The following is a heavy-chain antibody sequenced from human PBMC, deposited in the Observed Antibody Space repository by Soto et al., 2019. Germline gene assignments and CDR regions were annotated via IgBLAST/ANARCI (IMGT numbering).Heavy chain of an antibody. CDR2: IYYSGST. J-gene: IGHJ6*02. D-gene: IGHD2-2*01. Sequence: SETLSLTCTVSGGSISSYYWSWIRQPPGKGLEWIGYIYYSGSTNYNPSLKSRVTISVDTSKNQFSLKLSSVTAADTAVYYCARHVPYCSDTSHCAYGMDVWAQGTTVTVS. CDR1: GGSISSYY. CDR3: ARHVPYCSDTSHCAYGMDV. V-gene: IGHV4-59*08.